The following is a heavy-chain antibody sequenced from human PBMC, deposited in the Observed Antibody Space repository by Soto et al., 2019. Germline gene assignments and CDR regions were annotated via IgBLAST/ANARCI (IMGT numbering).Heavy chain of an antibody. CDR3: ARGGDDFWSGYYHFDY. J-gene: IGHJ4*02. V-gene: IGHV4-30-4*01. Sequence: PSETLSLTCTVSGGSISSGDYYWSWIRQPPGKGLEWIGYIYYSGSTYYNPSLKSRVTISVDTSKNQFSLKLSSVTAADTAVYYCARGGDDFWSGYYHFDYWGQGTLVTVSS. CDR2: IYYSGST. D-gene: IGHD3-3*01. CDR1: GGSISSGDYY.